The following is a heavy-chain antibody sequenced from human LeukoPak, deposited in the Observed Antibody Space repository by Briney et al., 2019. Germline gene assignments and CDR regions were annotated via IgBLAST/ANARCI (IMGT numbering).Heavy chain of an antibody. Sequence: GGSLRLSCAASGFTFSSYAMSWVRQAPGKGLEWVSVISGNGETKKYADSVKGRFTISRDNSKNTLYLQMNSLRVEDTAIYYCAKDLYDSEINWGQGTLVTVSS. CDR1: GFTFSSYA. CDR3: AKDLYDSEIN. J-gene: IGHJ4*02. V-gene: IGHV3-23*01. D-gene: IGHD3-10*01. CDR2: ISGNGETK.